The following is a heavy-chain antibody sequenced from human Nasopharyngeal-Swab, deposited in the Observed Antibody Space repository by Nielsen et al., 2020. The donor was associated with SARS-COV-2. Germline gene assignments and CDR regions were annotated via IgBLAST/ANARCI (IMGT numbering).Heavy chain of an antibody. CDR3: ARDSGSLYYCGMDV. D-gene: IGHD1-26*01. CDR2: ISGSGGST. Sequence: WIRQPPGKGLEWVSAISGSGGSTYYADSVKGRFTISRDNAKNSLYLQMNSLRAEDTALYHCARDSGSLYYCGMDVWGQGTTVTVSS. V-gene: IGHV3-23*01. J-gene: IGHJ6*02.